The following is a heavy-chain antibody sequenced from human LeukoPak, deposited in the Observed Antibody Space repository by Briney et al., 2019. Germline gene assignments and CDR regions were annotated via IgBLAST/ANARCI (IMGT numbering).Heavy chain of an antibody. CDR1: GVSITSGSYY. CDR3: ARGASPKDAVFFDY. CDR2: VHSRGDI. V-gene: IGHV4-61*02. Sequence: TLSLTCSVSGVSITSGSYYWGWIRQSAGKGLEWIYRVHSRGDIYHNADFRSRAAVSGDASKNQFALQLNSVTAADTDVYYCARGASPKDAVFFDYWGQGALITAFS. D-gene: IGHD3-16*01. J-gene: IGHJ4*02.